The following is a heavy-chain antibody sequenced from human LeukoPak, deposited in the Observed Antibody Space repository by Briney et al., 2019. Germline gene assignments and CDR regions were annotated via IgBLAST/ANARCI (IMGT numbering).Heavy chain of an antibody. J-gene: IGHJ4*02. V-gene: IGHV4-39*01. Sequence: SETLSLTCTVSDGSLSSSTYYWGWIRQPPGKGLEWIGNIYFSGSRFYNPSLQSRVTISVDTSNSQLSLKLDSVTAAGTAMYYCARGTSGWVDYWGQGTLVTVSS. CDR1: DGSLSSSTYY. CDR2: IYFSGSR. CDR3: ARGTSGWVDY. D-gene: IGHD6-19*01.